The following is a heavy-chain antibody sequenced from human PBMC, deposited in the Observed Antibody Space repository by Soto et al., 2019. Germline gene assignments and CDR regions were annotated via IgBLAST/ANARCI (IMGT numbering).Heavy chain of an antibody. V-gene: IGHV1-18*04. D-gene: IGHD2-8*01. CDR2: ISAYNGNT. CDR3: ARDRRFWYCTNGVCYYYYYGMDV. Sequence: QVQLVQSGAEVKKPGASVKVSCKASGYTFTSYGISWVRQAPGQGLEWMGWISAYNGNTNYAQKLQGRVTMTTDTSTSTAYMELRSLRSDDTAVYDCARDRRFWYCTNGVCYYYYYGMDVWGQGTTVTVSS. CDR1: GYTFTSYG. J-gene: IGHJ6*02.